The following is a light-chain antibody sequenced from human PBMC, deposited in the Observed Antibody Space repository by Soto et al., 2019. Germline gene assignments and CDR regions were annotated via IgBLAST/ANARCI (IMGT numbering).Light chain of an antibody. CDR3: QQHNNWPPWK. Sequence: EIVMPQSPATLSVSPGERATLSGMASQSVSNNLAWYQQNPGQAPRLLIYGAPTSATGTTARFSGSGSGTEFTLTISSLQSEDFAVYYGQQHNNWPPWKFGQGTKVDIK. CDR1: QSVSNN. V-gene: IGKV3-15*01. CDR2: GAP. J-gene: IGKJ1*01.